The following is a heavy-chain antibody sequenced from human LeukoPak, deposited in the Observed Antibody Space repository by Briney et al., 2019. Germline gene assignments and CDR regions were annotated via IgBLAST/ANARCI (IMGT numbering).Heavy chain of an antibody. CDR3: ARDFGDIVVVPAAPNYYYYGMDV. CDR2: I. Sequence: IYYADSVKGRFTISRDNAKNSLYLQMNSLRAEDTAVYYCARDFGDIVVVPAAPNYYYYGMDVWGQGTXVTXSS. D-gene: IGHD2-2*01. J-gene: IGHJ6*02. V-gene: IGHV3-48*03.